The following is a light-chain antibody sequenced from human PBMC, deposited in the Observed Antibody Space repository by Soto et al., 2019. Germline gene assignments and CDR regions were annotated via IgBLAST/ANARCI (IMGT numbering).Light chain of an antibody. V-gene: IGKV3-15*01. J-gene: IGKJ1*01. CDR1: QNIYSN. CDR2: RAS. CDR3: LKYHNLWA. Sequence: IVMTQSPATLSVSPGERVTLSCRASQNIYSNIAWYQQRPGQAPRLLIYRASTRATGVPARFSGSGSGTDFNLTISSLQSEDFTVYSCLKYHNLWALGQGTKVDIK.